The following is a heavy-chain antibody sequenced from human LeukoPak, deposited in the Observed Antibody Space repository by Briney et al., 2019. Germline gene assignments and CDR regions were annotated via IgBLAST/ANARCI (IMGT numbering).Heavy chain of an antibody. Sequence: ASVKVSCKASGYTFTSYAMHWVRQAPGQRLEWMGWINAGNGNTKYSQKFQGRVTITRDTSASTAYMELSSLRSEDTAVYYCARIGSGWYSSSWYNYYYGMDVWGQGTTVTVSS. CDR1: GYTFTSYA. J-gene: IGHJ6*02. D-gene: IGHD6-13*01. V-gene: IGHV1-3*01. CDR2: INAGNGNT. CDR3: ARIGSGWYSSSWYNYYYGMDV.